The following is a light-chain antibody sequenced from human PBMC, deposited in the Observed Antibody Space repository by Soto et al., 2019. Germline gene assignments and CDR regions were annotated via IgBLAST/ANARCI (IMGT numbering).Light chain of an antibody. CDR1: QSVRSSY. CDR2: GAS. CDR3: QQYGDSPRT. V-gene: IGKV3-20*01. Sequence: EIVLTQSPGTLSLSPGERATLSCRASQSVRSSYLAWYQQKPGQAPSLLIYGASSRATGIPDRFSGSGSGTDFTLTISRLEPEDFAVYYCQQYGDSPRTFDQGTKVEIK. J-gene: IGKJ1*01.